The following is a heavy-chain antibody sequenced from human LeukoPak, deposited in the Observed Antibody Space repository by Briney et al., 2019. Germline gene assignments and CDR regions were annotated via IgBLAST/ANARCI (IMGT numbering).Heavy chain of an antibody. V-gene: IGHV3-53*01. D-gene: IGHD2-21*02. CDR3: ARAAYCGGDCYPYFDS. CDR1: GFTVSSNN. Sequence: GGSLRLSCAASGFTVSSNNMSWVRQAPGKGLEWVSVLNSGGSTYYADSVKGRLIISRDKSKNTLYLQMNSLRAEDTAVYYCARAAYCGGDCYPYFDSWGQGTLVTVSS. CDR2: LNSGGST. J-gene: IGHJ4*02.